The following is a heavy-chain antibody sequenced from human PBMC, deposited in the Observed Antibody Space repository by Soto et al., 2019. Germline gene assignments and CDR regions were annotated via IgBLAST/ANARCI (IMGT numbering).Heavy chain of an antibody. CDR3: ASGDYVWGSYRYYYFDY. V-gene: IGHV1-69*02. CDR2: IIPILGIA. Sequence: QVQLVQSGAEVKKPGSSVKVSCKASGGTFSSYTISWVRQAPGQGLEWMGRIIPILGIANYAQKFQGRVTITAXXSXSXXYMELSSLRSEDTAVYYCASGDYVWGSYRYYYFDYWGQGTLVTVSS. J-gene: IGHJ4*02. CDR1: GGTFSSYT. D-gene: IGHD3-16*02.